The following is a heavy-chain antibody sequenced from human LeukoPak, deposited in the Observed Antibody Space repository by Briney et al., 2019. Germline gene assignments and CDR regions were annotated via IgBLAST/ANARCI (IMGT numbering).Heavy chain of an antibody. Sequence: GGSLRLSCAASGFTFSSYEMIWVRQAPGKGREWVSYISSSGRTIFYADSVKGRFTVSRDNAKNSLYLQMNSLRAEDTAVYYFVRRYCSSSSCTLDSWGQGTLVTVSS. CDR1: GFTFSSYE. D-gene: IGHD2-15*01. V-gene: IGHV3-48*03. CDR3: VRRYCSSSSCTLDS. J-gene: IGHJ4*02. CDR2: ISSSGRTI.